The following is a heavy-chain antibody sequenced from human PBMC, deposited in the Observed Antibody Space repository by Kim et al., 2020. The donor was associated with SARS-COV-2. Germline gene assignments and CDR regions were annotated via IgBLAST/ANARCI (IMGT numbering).Heavy chain of an antibody. J-gene: IGHJ4*02. Sequence: GGSLRLSCVASGFTFSNYYMPWVRQAPGKGLEWVSRVNSDGSSSNYASSVNGRFTISRAHARNTLYLQMNSLRAEDTAVYYCASLSTGYVWDKFDYWGQGNLVTVSS. CDR2: VNSDGSSS. D-gene: IGHD3-16*01. CDR1: GFTFSNYY. V-gene: IGHV3-74*01. CDR3: ASLSTGYVWDKFDY.